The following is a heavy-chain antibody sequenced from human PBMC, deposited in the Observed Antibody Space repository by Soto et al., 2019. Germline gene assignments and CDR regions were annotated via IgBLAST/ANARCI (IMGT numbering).Heavy chain of an antibody. CDR2: LSSSGNYI. Sequence: GGSLRLSCAATGFSFRCYGMNWVRQAPGKGLEWISGLSSSGNYIYYTESVQGRFTVSRDNAKNSLFLQMNSLRVEDTAVYYCTRDLGALVRGVELDSWGQGT. D-gene: IGHD3-10*01. J-gene: IGHJ4*02. CDR3: TRDLGALVRGVELDS. CDR1: GFSFRCYG. V-gene: IGHV3-21*01.